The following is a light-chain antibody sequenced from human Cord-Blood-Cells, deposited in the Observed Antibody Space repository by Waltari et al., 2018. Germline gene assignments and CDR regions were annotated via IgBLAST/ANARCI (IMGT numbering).Light chain of an antibody. CDR2: AAS. Sequence: DIQMTPSPSSVSASVGDRVTITCRASQRISSCLAWYQQKPGKAPKLLIYAASSWLSGVPARFSGSGSGTEFTLTISSLQPEDFAAYYCQQDNNCPCTFGQGTKVEIK. J-gene: IGKJ1*01. V-gene: IGKV1-12*01. CDR1: QRISSC. CDR3: QQDNNCPCT.